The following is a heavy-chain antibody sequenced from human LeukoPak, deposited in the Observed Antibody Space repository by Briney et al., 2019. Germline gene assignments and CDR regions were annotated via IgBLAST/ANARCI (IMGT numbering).Heavy chain of an antibody. J-gene: IGHJ5*02. CDR2: INHSGST. CDR1: GGSFSGYY. D-gene: IGHD3-10*01. V-gene: IGHV4-34*01. Sequence: SETLSLTCAVYGGSFSGYYWSWIRQPPGKGLEWIGEINHSGSTNYNPSLNSRVTISVDTSKNQFSLKLSSVTAADTAVYYCASPTLFNYGSGSESWGQGTLVTVSS. CDR3: ASPTLFNYGSGSES.